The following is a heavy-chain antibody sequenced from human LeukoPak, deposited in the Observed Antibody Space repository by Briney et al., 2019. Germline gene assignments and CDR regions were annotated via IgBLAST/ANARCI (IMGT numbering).Heavy chain of an antibody. J-gene: IGHJ4*02. CDR1: GGSISRSSYY. D-gene: IGHD3-10*01. CDR3: ARQWGPMVRGGYYFDY. CDR2: IYYSGST. V-gene: IGHV4-39*01. Sequence: PSETLSLTCSVSGGSISRSSYYWGWIRQPPGKGLEWIGSIYYSGSTYYNPSLKSRVTISVDTSKNQFSLKLSSVTAADTAVYYCARQWGPMVRGGYYFDYWGQGTLVTVSS.